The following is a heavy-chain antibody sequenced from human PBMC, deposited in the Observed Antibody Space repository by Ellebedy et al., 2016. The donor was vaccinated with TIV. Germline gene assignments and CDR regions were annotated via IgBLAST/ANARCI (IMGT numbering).Heavy chain of an antibody. J-gene: IGHJ6*02. Sequence: ASVKVSCKASGYTFTSYYMHWVRQAPGQGLEWMGWINPNSGGTNYAQKFQGWVTMTRDTSISTAYMELSSLRSEDTAVYYCARDCSSTSCYAGVSGMDVWGQGTTVTVSS. CDR2: INPNSGGT. D-gene: IGHD2-2*01. CDR3: ARDCSSTSCYAGVSGMDV. V-gene: IGHV1-2*04. CDR1: GYTFTSYY.